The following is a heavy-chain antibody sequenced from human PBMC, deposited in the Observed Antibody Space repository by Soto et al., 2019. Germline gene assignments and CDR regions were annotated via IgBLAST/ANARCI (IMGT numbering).Heavy chain of an antibody. Sequence: SETLSLTFIVSGGSIRTYYWRWIRQPPGKGLEWIGYIYYSGSTNYNPSLKSRVTISVDTSKNQFSLKLSSVTAADTAVYYCARRYGDYFDYWGQGTLVTVS. CDR2: IYYSGST. V-gene: IGHV4-59*08. CDR3: ARRYGDYFDY. D-gene: IGHD4-17*01. J-gene: IGHJ4*02. CDR1: GGSIRTYY.